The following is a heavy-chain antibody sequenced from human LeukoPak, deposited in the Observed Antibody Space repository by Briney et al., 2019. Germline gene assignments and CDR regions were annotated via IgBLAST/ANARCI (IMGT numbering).Heavy chain of an antibody. CDR2: IYYSGST. Sequence: PSETLSLTCTVSGGSISSYYWSWIRQPPGKGLEWIGYIYYSGSTNYNPSLKSRVTISVDTSKNQFSLKLSSVTAADTAVYYCAREVQLAFDIWGQGTMVTVSS. V-gene: IGHV4-59*12. CDR3: AREVQLAFDI. D-gene: IGHD1-1*01. CDR1: GGSISSYY. J-gene: IGHJ3*02.